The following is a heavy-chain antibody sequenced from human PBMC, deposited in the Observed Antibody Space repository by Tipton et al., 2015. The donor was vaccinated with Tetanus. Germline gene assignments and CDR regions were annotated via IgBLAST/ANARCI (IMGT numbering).Heavy chain of an antibody. CDR1: GFTLRTYG. D-gene: IGHD1-14*01. CDR2: ISTTSNTI. Sequence: SLRLSCAASGFTLRTYGMNWVRQAPGKGLEWISYISTTSNTIYYADSVKGRFTISRDNAKNLLYLQMISLRREDTAVYYCARAPNRISRAYDYWGQGTQITVSS. CDR3: ARAPNRISRAYDY. V-gene: IGHV3-48*01. J-gene: IGHJ4*02.